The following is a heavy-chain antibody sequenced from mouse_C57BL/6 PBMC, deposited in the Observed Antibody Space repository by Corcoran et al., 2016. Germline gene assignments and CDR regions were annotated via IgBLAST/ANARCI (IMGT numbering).Heavy chain of an antibody. CDR2: IYPGDGDT. Sequence: QVQLQQSGAELVKPGASVKISCKASGYAFSSYWMNWVKQRPGKGLEWIGQIYPGDGDTNYNGKFKDKATLTADKSSSTAYMQLSSLTSEDSAVYFCARDGSRYWYFDVWGTGTTVTVSS. CDR1: GYAFSSYW. J-gene: IGHJ1*03. D-gene: IGHD1-1*01. V-gene: IGHV1-80*01. CDR3: ARDGSRYWYFDV.